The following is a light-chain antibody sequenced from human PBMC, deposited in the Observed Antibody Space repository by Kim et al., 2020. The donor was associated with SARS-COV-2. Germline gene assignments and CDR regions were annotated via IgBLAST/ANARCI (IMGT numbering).Light chain of an antibody. Sequence: EIVLTQSPATLSLSPGKRATLSCRASQSVSSYLAWYQHKPGQAPRLLIYDASTRATGIPARFSGSGSGTDFTLTISSLEPEDFAVYYCQQRGNWPLTFGGGTKVDIK. V-gene: IGKV3-11*01. J-gene: IGKJ4*01. CDR2: DAS. CDR3: QQRGNWPLT. CDR1: QSVSSY.